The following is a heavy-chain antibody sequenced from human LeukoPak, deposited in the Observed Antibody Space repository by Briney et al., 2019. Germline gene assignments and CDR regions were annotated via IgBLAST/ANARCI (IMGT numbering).Heavy chain of an antibody. CDR3: AKNYGSGSSVKYYYYMDV. V-gene: IGHV3-23*01. CDR2: ISAIGGST. Sequence: GGSLRLSCAASGFTFSSYAMSWVRQAPKKGLEWVSVISAIGGSTYYADSVKGRFTISIDNSKNTLYLQMNSPRAEDTAIYYCAKNYGSGSSVKYYYYMDVWGKGTTVTVSS. D-gene: IGHD3-10*01. J-gene: IGHJ6*03. CDR1: GFTFSSYA.